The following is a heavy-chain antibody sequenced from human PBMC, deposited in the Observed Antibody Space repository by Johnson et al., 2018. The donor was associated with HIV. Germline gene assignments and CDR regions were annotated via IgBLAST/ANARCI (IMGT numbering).Heavy chain of an antibody. Sequence: QVQLVESGGGVVQPGRSLRLSCAASGFTFSSYAMHWVRPAPGKGLEWVAVISYDGRNKYYADSVKGRFTISRDNSKNTLYLQMSSLRAEDTAVYYCAKDLVVTAPGAFDIWGQGTMVTVSS. CDR1: GFTFSSYA. D-gene: IGHD2-21*02. CDR3: AKDLVVTAPGAFDI. V-gene: IGHV3-30-3*01. CDR2: ISYDGRNK. J-gene: IGHJ3*02.